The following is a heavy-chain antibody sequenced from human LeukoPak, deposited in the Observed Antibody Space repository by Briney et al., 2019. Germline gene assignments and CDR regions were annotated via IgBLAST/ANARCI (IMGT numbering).Heavy chain of an antibody. CDR2: VYTSGST. Sequence: SETLSLTCSVSGGSISGGSYYWSWIRQAAGKGLEWIGRVYTSGSTDYSPSLESRVAISVDTSKNQFSLRLTSVSAADTAVYYCAREAGYTNTWYLSWGQGTLVTVSS. D-gene: IGHD6-13*01. CDR1: GGSISGGSYY. CDR3: AREAGYTNTWYLS. J-gene: IGHJ4*02. V-gene: IGHV4-61*02.